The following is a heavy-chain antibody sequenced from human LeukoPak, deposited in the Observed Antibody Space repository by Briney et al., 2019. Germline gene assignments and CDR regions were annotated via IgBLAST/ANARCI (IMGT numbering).Heavy chain of an antibody. CDR1: GFTFSNYW. D-gene: IGHD3-10*01. CDR3: ARGLLWFGELLAFDY. Sequence: GGSLRLSCAASGFTFSNYWMHWVRQAPGKGLVWVSRINTNESNIRYADSVKGRFTISRDNAKNTLYLQMNSLRAEDTAVYYCARGLLWFGELLAFDYWGQGTLVTVSS. CDR2: INTNESNI. J-gene: IGHJ4*02. V-gene: IGHV3-74*01.